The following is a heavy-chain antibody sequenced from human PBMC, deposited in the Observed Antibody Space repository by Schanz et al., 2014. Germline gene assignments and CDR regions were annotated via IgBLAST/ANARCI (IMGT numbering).Heavy chain of an antibody. CDR1: GASISSGGYY. V-gene: IGHV4-31*03. CDR3: ARNGGIPYYPMDV. J-gene: IGHJ6*02. D-gene: IGHD3-16*01. CDR2: ISYSGST. Sequence: QLQLQESGPGVVKPSQTLSLTCTVSGASISSGGYYWDWIRLLPGKGLEWIGYISYSGSTSFNPSLKSRLTMSVDTSKNQFSLRLSSVTAADTAVYYCARNGGIPYYPMDVWGRGTTVTVSS.